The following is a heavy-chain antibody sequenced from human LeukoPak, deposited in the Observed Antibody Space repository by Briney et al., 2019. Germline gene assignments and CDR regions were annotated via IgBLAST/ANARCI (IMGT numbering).Heavy chain of an antibody. Sequence: SETLSLTCAVYGGSFSGYYWSWIRQPPGKGLEWIGEINHSGSTNYNPSLKSRVTISVDTSKNQFSLKLSSVTAADTAVYYCASRYCSSTSCYQANWFGPWGQGTLVTVSS. V-gene: IGHV4-34*01. CDR3: ASRYCSSTSCYQANWFGP. J-gene: IGHJ5*02. CDR2: INHSGST. D-gene: IGHD2-2*01. CDR1: GGSFSGYY.